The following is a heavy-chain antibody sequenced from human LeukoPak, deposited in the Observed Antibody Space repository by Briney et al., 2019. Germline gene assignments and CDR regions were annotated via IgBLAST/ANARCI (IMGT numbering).Heavy chain of an antibody. J-gene: IGHJ4*02. V-gene: IGHV4-34*01. Sequence: ETLSLTCAVYGGSFSGYYWSWIRQPPGKGLEWIGEINHSGSTNYNPSLKSRVTISVDTSKNQVSLKLSSVTAADTAVYYCARSVVRGVKVPDYWGQGTLVTVSS. CDR1: GGSFSGYY. CDR2: INHSGST. CDR3: ARSVVRGVKVPDY. D-gene: IGHD3-10*01.